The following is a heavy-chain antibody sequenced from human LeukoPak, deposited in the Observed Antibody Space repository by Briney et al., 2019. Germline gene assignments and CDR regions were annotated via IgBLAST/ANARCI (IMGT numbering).Heavy chain of an antibody. D-gene: IGHD2/OR15-2a*01. J-gene: IGHJ3*02. Sequence: GGSLRLSCAASGFTFSDYYMSWIRQAPGKGLEWVSYISSSGSTIYYADSVKGRFTISRDNAKNSLYLQMNSLRAEDTAVYYCARDQDPSPDLGFLVHDAFDIWGQGTMVTVSS. CDR1: GFTFSDYY. CDR2: ISSSGSTI. V-gene: IGHV3-11*01. CDR3: ARDQDPSPDLGFLVHDAFDI.